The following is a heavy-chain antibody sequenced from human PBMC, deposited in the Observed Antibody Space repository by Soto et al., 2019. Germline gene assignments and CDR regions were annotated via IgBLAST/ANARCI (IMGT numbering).Heavy chain of an antibody. CDR1: GFTVGDNY. Sequence: EVQLVESGGGLVQPGGSLRLSCAASGFTVGDNYMSWVRQAPGKGLEWVSVIFSGGHTYYADSVKGRFALSRDSSTNTRYLQMNSLRAEDTAVYYCARDLPGYGSSWPDYWCQGTLVTVSS. J-gene: IGHJ4*02. CDR3: ARDLPGYGSSWPDY. V-gene: IGHV3-66*01. D-gene: IGHD6-13*01. CDR2: IFSGGHT.